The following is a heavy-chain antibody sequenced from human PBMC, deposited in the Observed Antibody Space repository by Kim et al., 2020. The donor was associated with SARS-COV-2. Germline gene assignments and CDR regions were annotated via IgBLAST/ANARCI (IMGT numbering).Heavy chain of an antibody. CDR3: ARELQLWSYFDY. D-gene: IGHD5-18*01. J-gene: IGHJ4*02. V-gene: IGHV4-59*01. Sequence: NYNPSLKSRVTISVDTSKNQFSLKLSSVTAADTAVYYCARELQLWSYFDYWGQGTLVTVSS.